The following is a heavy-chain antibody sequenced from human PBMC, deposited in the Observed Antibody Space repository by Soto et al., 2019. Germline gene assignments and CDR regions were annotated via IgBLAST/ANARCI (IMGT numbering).Heavy chain of an antibody. V-gene: IGHV4-39*01. D-gene: IGHD2-8*01. J-gene: IGHJ4*02. CDR2: VYSTGST. CDR1: GCSVSNKTYY. CDR3: ARSHYTYGLLIDY. Sequence: SETLSLTCSVSGCSVSNKTYYWGCIRQPPGKGLQWIGNVYSTGSTFSHPSLTSRVFISVDTSKNKFSLRLTSVTAADTAVYYCARSHYTYGLLIDYWGPGIMVTVSS.